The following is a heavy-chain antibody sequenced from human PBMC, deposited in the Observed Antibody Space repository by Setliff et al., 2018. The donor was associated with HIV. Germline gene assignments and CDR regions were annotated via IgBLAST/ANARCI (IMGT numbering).Heavy chain of an antibody. V-gene: IGHV3-72*01. D-gene: IGHD4-17*01. J-gene: IGHJ4*02. CDR2: TRNKAKSHTT. CDR3: ARAHDFGDYAPGY. Sequence: PGGSLRLSCAASGFTFSDHYMDWVRQAPGKGLEWVGRTRNKAKSHTTEYAASVRDRFTISRDDSRNSLYLQMNSLKSEDTAVYYCARAHDFGDYAPGYWGQGTLVTVSS. CDR1: GFTFSDHY.